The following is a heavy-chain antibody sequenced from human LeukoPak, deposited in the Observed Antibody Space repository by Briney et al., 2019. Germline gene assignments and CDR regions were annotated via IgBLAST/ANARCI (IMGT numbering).Heavy chain of an antibody. Sequence: SETLSLTCAVYGGSFSGYYWSWIRQPPGKGLEWIGEINHSGSTNYNPSLKSRVTISVDTSMNQFSLKLSSVTATDTAVYYCARDRYYGSGSYYNPRRGYFDYWGQGTLVTVSS. CDR3: ARDRYYGSGSYYNPRRGYFDY. D-gene: IGHD3-10*01. CDR1: GGSFSGYY. V-gene: IGHV4-34*01. CDR2: INHSGST. J-gene: IGHJ4*02.